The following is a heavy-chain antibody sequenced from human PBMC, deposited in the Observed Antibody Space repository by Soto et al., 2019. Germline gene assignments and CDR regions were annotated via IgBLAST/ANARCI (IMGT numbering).Heavy chain of an antibody. CDR2: IYHSGRT. CDR3: ARDYGGNGNWFDP. D-gene: IGHD4-17*01. J-gene: IGHJ5*02. V-gene: IGHV4-30-2*01. Sequence: QLQLQESGSGLVKPSQTLSLTCTVSGGSISSGGHSWSWIRQPPRKGLEWIGYIYHSGRTYYNPSLKSRAXXSXDXXKNQFSLKLSSVTAADTAVYYCARDYGGNGNWFDPWGQGTLVTVSS. CDR1: GGSISSGGHS.